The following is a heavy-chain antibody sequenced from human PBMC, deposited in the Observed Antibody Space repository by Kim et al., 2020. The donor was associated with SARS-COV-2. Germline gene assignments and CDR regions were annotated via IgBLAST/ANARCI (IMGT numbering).Heavy chain of an antibody. D-gene: IGHD3-3*01. CDR3: ARVVVVVPAAMNACDAQLRNITIFGVVIAIYYYYGMDV. CDR1: GFTFSSYD. J-gene: IGHJ6*02. Sequence: GGSLRLSCAASGFTFSSYDMHWVRQATGKGLEWVSAIGTAGDPYYPGSVKGRFTISRENAKNSLYLQMNSLRAGDTAVYYCARVVVVVPAAMNACDAQLRNITIFGVVIAIYYYYGMDVWGQGTTVTVSS. V-gene: IGHV3-13*05. CDR2: IGTAGDP.